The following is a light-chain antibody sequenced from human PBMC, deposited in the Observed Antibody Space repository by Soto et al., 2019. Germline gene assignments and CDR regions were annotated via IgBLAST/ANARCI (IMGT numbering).Light chain of an antibody. CDR1: QSVSDW. CDR2: RAS. CDR3: QQYNYYPLT. J-gene: IGKJ4*01. V-gene: IGKV1-5*03. Sequence: DIQMTQSPPTLSVSVGDRGSITCRASQSVSDWLAWYQQKPGQAPKLIIYRASTLESGVPSTFSGSGSGTEFTLTISSLQPYDCATYYCQQYNYYPLTFGGGNKVEVK.